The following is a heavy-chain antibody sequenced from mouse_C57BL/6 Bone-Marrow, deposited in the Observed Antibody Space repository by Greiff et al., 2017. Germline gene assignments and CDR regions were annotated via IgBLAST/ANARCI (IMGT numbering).Heavy chain of an antibody. CDR2: ISSGGSYT. V-gene: IGHV5-6*01. CDR3: ARPNWDAWFAY. Sequence: EVKLQESGGDLVKPGGSLKLSCAASGFTFSSYGMSWVRQTPDKRLEWVATISSGGSYTYYPDSVKGRFTISRDNAKNILYLQMSSLKSEDTAMYYCARPNWDAWFAYWGQGTLVTVSA. D-gene: IGHD4-1*01. J-gene: IGHJ3*01. CDR1: GFTFSSYG.